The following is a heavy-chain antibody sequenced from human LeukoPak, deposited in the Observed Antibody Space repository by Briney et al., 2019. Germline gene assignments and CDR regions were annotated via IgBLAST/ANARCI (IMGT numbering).Heavy chain of an antibody. CDR2: IYYSGST. V-gene: IGHV4-59*01. D-gene: IGHD4-17*01. J-gene: IGHJ5*02. CDR1: GGSISSYY. CDR3: TRGRRDGDYSRDWFDP. Sequence: SETLSLTCTVSGGSISSYYWSWIRQPPGKGLEWIGYIYYSGSTNYNPSLKSRVTISVDTSKNQFSLKLSSVTAADTAVYHCTRGRRDGDYSRDWFDPWGQGTLVTVSS.